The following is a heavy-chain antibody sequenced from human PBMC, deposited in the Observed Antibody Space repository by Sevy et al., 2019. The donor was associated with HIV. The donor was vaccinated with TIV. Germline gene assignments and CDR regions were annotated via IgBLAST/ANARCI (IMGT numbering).Heavy chain of an antibody. D-gene: IGHD3-22*01. Sequence: ASVKVSCKASGYTFTSYDINWVRQATGQGLEWMGWMNHNSGNTGYAQKFQGRVTMTRNTSISTAYIELSSLRSEDKAIYYCARYYYDSSGYYDYSGMDVWGQGTTVTVSS. CDR3: ARYYYDSSGYYDYSGMDV. CDR1: GYTFTSYD. CDR2: MNHNSGNT. V-gene: IGHV1-8*01. J-gene: IGHJ6*02.